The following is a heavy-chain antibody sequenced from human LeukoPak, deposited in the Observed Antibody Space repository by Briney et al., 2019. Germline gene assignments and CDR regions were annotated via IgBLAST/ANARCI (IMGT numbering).Heavy chain of an antibody. CDR2: INPNDGGT. D-gene: IGHD4-17*01. CDR3: ARDDYGDLQYFED. V-gene: IGHV1-2*02. J-gene: IGHJ4*02. Sequence: ASVKVSCKASGYIFTDYFLHWVRQAPGQGLEWMGWINPNDGGTNYAQKFQGRVTMTRDTSINTAYMELSRLRSDDTAVYYCARDDYGDLQYFEDWGQGTLVTVFS. CDR1: GYIFTDYF.